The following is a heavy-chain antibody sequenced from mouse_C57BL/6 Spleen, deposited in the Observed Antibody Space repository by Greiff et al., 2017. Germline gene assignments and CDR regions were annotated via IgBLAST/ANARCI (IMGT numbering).Heavy chain of an antibody. J-gene: IGHJ1*03. CDR3: ARGYYGSSWYFDV. Sequence: QVQLQQPGAELVMPGASVKLSCKASGYTFTSYWMHWVKQRPGQGLEWIGEIDPSDSYTNYNQKFKGKSTLTVDKSSSTAYMQLSSLTSEDSAVYYCARGYYGSSWYFDVWGTGTTVTVDS. D-gene: IGHD1-1*01. CDR1: GYTFTSYW. V-gene: IGHV1-69*01. CDR2: IDPSDSYT.